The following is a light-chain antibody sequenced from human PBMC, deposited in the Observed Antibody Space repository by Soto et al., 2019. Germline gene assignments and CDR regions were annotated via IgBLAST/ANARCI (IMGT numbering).Light chain of an antibody. CDR2: KVS. CDR1: QSLVYSDGNTY. J-gene: IGKJ5*01. V-gene: IGKV2-30*01. CDR3: QQYFDNSIT. Sequence: DVLMTQSPLSLPVTLGQPASVSFMSIQSLVYSDGNTYLNWFHQRPGQSPRRLIYKVSNRDSGVPARFSGSGSGTDFTLKISRVEAEDVGVYYCQQYFDNSITFGQGTRLEIK.